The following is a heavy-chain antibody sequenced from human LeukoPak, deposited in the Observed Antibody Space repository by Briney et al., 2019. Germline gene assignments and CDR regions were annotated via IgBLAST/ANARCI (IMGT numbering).Heavy chain of an antibody. Sequence: PGGSLRLSCAASGFTFSSYSMNWVRQAPGKGLEWVSSISSSSSYIYYADSVEGRFTISRDNAKNSLYLQMNSLRAEDTAVYYCARGPAVEPGNFDYWGQGTLVTVSS. J-gene: IGHJ4*02. CDR3: ARGPAVEPGNFDY. CDR1: GFTFSSYS. D-gene: IGHD1-14*01. CDR2: ISSSSSYI. V-gene: IGHV3-21*01.